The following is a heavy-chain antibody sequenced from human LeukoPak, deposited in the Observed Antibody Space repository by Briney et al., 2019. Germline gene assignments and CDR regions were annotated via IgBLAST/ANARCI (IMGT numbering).Heavy chain of an antibody. V-gene: IGHV3-53*01. CDR3: ASGGNSFYYYYYGMDV. CDR2: IYSGGST. D-gene: IGHD4-23*01. Sequence: GGSLRLSCAASGFTVSSNYMSWVRQAPGKGLEWVSVIYSGGSTYYADSVKGRFTNSRDNSKNTLYLQMNSLRAEDTAVYYCASGGNSFYYYYYGMDVWGQGTTVTVSS. J-gene: IGHJ6*02. CDR1: GFTVSSNY.